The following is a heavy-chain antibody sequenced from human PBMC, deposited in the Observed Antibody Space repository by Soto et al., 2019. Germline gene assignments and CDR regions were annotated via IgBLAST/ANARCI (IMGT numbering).Heavy chain of an antibody. CDR1: GYSFTSYW. CDR2: IYPGDSDT. V-gene: IGHV5-51*01. D-gene: IGHD3-22*01. J-gene: IGHJ6*02. Sequence: ESLKISCKGSGYSFTSYWIGWVRQMPGKGLEWMGIIYPGDSDTRYSPSFQGQVTISADKSISTAYLQWSSLKASDTAMYYCARAYYYDSSGYYRYYYYYGMDVWGQGTTVTVCS. CDR3: ARAYYYDSSGYYRYYYYYGMDV.